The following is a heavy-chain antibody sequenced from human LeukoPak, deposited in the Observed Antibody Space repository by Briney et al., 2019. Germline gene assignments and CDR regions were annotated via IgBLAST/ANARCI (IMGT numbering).Heavy chain of an antibody. Sequence: GGSLRLSCVVSGFTYSDYWVTWVRQAPGKGLEWVANIHKDGSEKHYVDSVKGRFTISRDNAKNSLYLQMNSLRVDDTGVYYCAREPDSFDYWGQGALVTVSA. J-gene: IGHJ4*02. V-gene: IGHV3-7*01. CDR3: AREPDSFDY. CDR1: GFTYSDYW. CDR2: IHKDGSEK. D-gene: IGHD3-3*01.